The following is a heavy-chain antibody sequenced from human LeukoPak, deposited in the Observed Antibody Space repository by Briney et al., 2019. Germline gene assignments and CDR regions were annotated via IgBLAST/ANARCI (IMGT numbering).Heavy chain of an antibody. D-gene: IGHD3-22*01. Sequence: ASVKVSCKASGGTFSSYAISWGRQAPGQGLEWMGGIIPIFGTANYAQKFQGRVTITADESTSTAYMELSSLRSEDTAVYYCASMGSSGYNYYYGMDVWGQGTTVTVSS. CDR1: GGTFSSYA. V-gene: IGHV1-69*13. J-gene: IGHJ6*02. CDR3: ASMGSSGYNYYYGMDV. CDR2: IIPIFGTA.